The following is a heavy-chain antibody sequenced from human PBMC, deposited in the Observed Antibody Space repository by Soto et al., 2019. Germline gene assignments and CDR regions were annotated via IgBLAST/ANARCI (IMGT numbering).Heavy chain of an antibody. CDR3: ARDANSGYDTHLDS. CDR2: ISDDGNKI. D-gene: IGHD5-12*01. V-gene: IGHV3-30-3*01. J-gene: IGHJ4*02. Sequence: GGSLRLSCAAPGFSFNDFSMHWVRQAPGKGLEWVALISDDGNKIYYTDSVKGRFTISRDISKNTLSLQMNSLRLEDTGLYYCARDANSGYDTHLDSWGQGTLVTVSS. CDR1: GFSFNDFS.